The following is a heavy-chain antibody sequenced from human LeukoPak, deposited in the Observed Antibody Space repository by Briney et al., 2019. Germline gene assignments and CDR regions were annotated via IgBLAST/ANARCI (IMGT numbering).Heavy chain of an antibody. D-gene: IGHD1-26*01. CDR2: ISSSGSTI. Sequence: GGSLRLSCAASGFIFSSYEMNWVRQAPGKGLEWVSYISSSGSTIYYADSVKGRFTISRDNAKNSLYLQMNSLRAEDTAVYYCATSYSGRLTGIGAFDIWGQGTMVTVSS. V-gene: IGHV3-48*03. CDR1: GFIFSSYE. CDR3: ATSYSGRLTGIGAFDI. J-gene: IGHJ3*02.